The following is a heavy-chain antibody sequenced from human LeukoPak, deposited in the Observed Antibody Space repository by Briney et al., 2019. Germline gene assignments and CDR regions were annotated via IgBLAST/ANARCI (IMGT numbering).Heavy chain of an antibody. CDR1: GFTFSSYA. Sequence: GGSLRLSCTASGFTFSSYAMTWVRQAPGQGLDWVSGISGSGVNTYYADSVKGRFTVFRDSVKNTLYLQMSSLRAEDTAIYYCAEDSSYGSGNYYNDHWGQGTLVTVSS. V-gene: IGHV3-23*01. CDR2: ISGSGVNT. D-gene: IGHD3-10*01. J-gene: IGHJ4*02. CDR3: AEDSSYGSGNYYNDH.